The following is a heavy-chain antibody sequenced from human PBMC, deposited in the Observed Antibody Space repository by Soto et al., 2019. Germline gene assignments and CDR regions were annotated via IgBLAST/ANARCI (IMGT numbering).Heavy chain of an antibody. CDR2: ISSGSSI. CDR3: ARDLGYGLFDY. CDR1: GFIFSSYS. Sequence: GGSLRLSCAASGFIFSSYSMNWVRQAPGKGLEWVSYISSGSSIYYADSVKGRFTISRDNAKNSLYLQMNSLRDEDTAVYYCARDLGYGLFDYWGQGTLVTVSS. V-gene: IGHV3-48*02. J-gene: IGHJ4*02. D-gene: IGHD5-18*01.